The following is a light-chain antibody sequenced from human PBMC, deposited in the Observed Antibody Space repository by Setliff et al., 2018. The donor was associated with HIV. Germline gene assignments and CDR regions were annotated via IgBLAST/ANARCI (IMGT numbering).Light chain of an antibody. J-gene: IGLJ2*01. CDR1: SSDVGGYNY. CDR3: SSYTISGALVV. V-gene: IGLV2-14*03. Sequence: QSAPTQPASVSGSPGQSITISCTGTSSDVGGYNYVSWYQQHPGKAPKLMIFDVSYRPSGVSNRFSGSKSGNTASLTISGLKADDEADYYCSSYTISGALVVFGGGTKVTVL. CDR2: DVS.